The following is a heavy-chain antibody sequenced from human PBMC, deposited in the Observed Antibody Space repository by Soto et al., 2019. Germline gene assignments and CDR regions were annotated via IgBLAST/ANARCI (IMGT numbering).Heavy chain of an antibody. CDR1: GYTFTSYY. V-gene: IGHV1-46*03. D-gene: IGHD6-13*01. CDR2: INPSGGST. CDR3: TREDRIAARLFDY. J-gene: IGHJ4*02. Sequence: QVQLVQSGAEVKKPGASVKVSCKASGYTFTSYYMHWVRQAPGQGLEWMGIINPSGGSTSYAQKYQGRVTMTRDTSTSTVYMELSSLRSEDTAVYYCTREDRIAARLFDYWGQGTLVTVSS.